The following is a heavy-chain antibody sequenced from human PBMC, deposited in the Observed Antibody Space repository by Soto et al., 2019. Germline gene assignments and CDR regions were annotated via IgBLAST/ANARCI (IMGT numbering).Heavy chain of an antibody. CDR2: INHSGST. CDR3: ARRGCMDV. D-gene: IGHD3-10*01. V-gene: IGHV4-34*01. CDR1: GGSFSGYY. J-gene: IGHJ6*02. Sequence: SETLTLTXAVYGGSFSGYYWSWIRQPPGKGLEWIGEINHSGSTNYNPSLKSRVTISVDTSKNQFSLKLSSVTAADTAVYYCARRGCMDVWGQGTTVTVS.